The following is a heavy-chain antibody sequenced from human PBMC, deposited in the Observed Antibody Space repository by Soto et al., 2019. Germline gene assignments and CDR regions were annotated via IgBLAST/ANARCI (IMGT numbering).Heavy chain of an antibody. J-gene: IGHJ6*02. D-gene: IGHD2-15*01. CDR1: GGTFSRYT. V-gene: IGHV1-69*02. CDR2: IIPILDIP. CDR3: ASHFTGVLVLGASPPGGDNYGWDV. Sequence: QVQLVQSGAEVKKPGSSVKVSCKASGGTFSRYTFTWVRQAPGQGLEWMGRIIPILDIPNYAQNFQGRVTITPDKSTSPAYMELSRLTSDDTAVYYCASHFTGVLVLGASPPGGDNYGWDVWGQGTTVTVSS.